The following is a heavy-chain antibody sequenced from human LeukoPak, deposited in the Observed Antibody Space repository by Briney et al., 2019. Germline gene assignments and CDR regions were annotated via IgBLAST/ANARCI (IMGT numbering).Heavy chain of an antibody. CDR1: GGSFSGYY. D-gene: IGHD3-3*01. J-gene: IGHJ4*02. V-gene: IGHV4-34*01. Sequence: SETLSLTCAVYGGSFSGYYWSWIRQPPGKGLEWIGEINHSGSTNYNPSLKSRVTISVDTSKNQFSLKLSSVTAADTAVHYCARKFGVVNPSPFDYWGQGTLVTVSS. CDR3: ARKFGVVNPSPFDY. CDR2: INHSGST.